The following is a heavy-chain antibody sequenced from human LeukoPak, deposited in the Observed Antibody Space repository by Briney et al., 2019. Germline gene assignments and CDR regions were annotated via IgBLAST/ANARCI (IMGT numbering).Heavy chain of an antibody. D-gene: IGHD5-18*01. CDR1: GFTFSSYA. Sequence: PGGSLRLSCAASGFTFSSYAMSWVRQAPGKGLEWVSAISGSGGSTYYADSVKGRFTISRDNSKNTLHLQMNSLRAEDTAVYYCAKVTDTAMVTPYYYYGMDVWGKGTTVTVSS. V-gene: IGHV3-23*01. CDR3: AKVTDTAMVTPYYYYGMDV. J-gene: IGHJ6*04. CDR2: ISGSGGST.